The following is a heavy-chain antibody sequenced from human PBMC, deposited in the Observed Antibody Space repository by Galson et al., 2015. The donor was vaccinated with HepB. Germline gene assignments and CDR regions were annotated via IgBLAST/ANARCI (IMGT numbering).Heavy chain of an antibody. J-gene: IGHJ4*02. CDR3: ARRGYNWNDAFDY. D-gene: IGHD1-1*01. Sequence: VKKPGESLKISCKGSGYTFTSYWIAWVRQMPGKGLEWMGIIYPGDSDTRYSPSFQGQVTISADKSISTAYLQWSSLKASDTAMYYCARRGYNWNDAFDYWGQGTLVTVSS. CDR2: IYPGDSDT. CDR1: GYTFTSYW. V-gene: IGHV5-51*01.